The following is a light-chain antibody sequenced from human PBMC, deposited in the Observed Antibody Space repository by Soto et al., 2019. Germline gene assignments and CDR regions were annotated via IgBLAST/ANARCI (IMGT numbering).Light chain of an antibody. CDR3: SSYTRSTTLV. CDR1: SSDVGGYDF. Sequence: QSALTQPASVSGSPGQSITISCTGTSSDVGGYDFVSWYQQHPGKAPKLMIYDVSNRPSGVSDRFSGSKSGNXASLTISGLXXEDEAXYYCSSYTRSTTLVFXXG. V-gene: IGLV2-14*03. CDR2: DVS. J-gene: IGLJ2*01.